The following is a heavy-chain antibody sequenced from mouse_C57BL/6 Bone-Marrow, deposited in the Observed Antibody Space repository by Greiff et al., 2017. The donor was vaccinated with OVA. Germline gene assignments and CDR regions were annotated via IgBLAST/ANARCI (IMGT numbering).Heavy chain of an antibody. J-gene: IGHJ4*01. D-gene: IGHD1-2*01. CDR2: IYPRSGNT. V-gene: IGHV1-81*01. Sequence: LQESGAELARPGASVKLSCKASGYTFTSYGISWVKQRTGQGLEWIGEIYPRSGNTYYNEKFKGKATLTADKSSSTAYMELRSLTSEDSAVYSCARGYCYYAMDYWGQGTSVTVSS. CDR3: ARGYCYYAMDY. CDR1: GYTFTSYG.